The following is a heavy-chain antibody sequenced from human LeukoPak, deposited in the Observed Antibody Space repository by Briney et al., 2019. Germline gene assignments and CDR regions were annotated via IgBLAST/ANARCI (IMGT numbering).Heavy chain of an antibody. V-gene: IGHV4-38-2*02. Sequence: SETLSLTCTVSGYSISSGYYWGWIRQPPGKGLEWIGSIYHSGGTYYNQSLKSRVTISVDTSKNQFSLKLSSVTAADTAVYYCARGGITMIVVVKFDPWGQGTLVTVSS. CDR3: ARGGITMIVVVKFDP. D-gene: IGHD3-22*01. CDR1: GYSISSGYY. CDR2: IYHSGGT. J-gene: IGHJ5*02.